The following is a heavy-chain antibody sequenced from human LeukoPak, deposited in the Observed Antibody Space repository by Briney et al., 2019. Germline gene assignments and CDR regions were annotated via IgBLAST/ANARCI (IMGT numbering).Heavy chain of an antibody. CDR1: GFSVSKSV. CDR2: TSYEGNGT. CDR3: ASEVAALLDH. V-gene: IGHV3-30*03. D-gene: IGHD2-15*01. J-gene: IGHJ4*02. Sequence: GGSLRLSCAASGFSVSKSVMYWLRQAPGMGLEWVAATSYEGNGTFYAGSVKGRFTMSRDNSNNMVYLQMNSLRHEDTALYYCASEVAALLDHWGQGTLVTVSS.